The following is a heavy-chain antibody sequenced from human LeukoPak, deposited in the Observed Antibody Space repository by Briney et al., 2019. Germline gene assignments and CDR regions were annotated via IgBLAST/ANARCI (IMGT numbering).Heavy chain of an antibody. CDR1: GGSISSYY. CDR2: IYYSGST. J-gene: IGHJ3*02. Sequence: PSETLSLTCTVSGGSISSYYWSWIRQPPGKGLEWIGYIYYSGSTNYNPSLKSRVTISVDTSKNQFSLKLSSVTAADTAVYYCARRLFSAHCGGDCYSDAFDIWGQGTMVTVSS. V-gene: IGHV4-59*08. D-gene: IGHD2-21*02. CDR3: ARRLFSAHCGGDCYSDAFDI.